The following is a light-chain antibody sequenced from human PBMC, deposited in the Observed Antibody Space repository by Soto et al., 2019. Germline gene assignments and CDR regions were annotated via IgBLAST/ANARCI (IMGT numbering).Light chain of an antibody. J-gene: IGLJ1*01. CDR1: RSNIESNT. CDR2: SNY. CDR3: AALDDILNGYV. V-gene: IGLV1-44*01. Sequence: QSVLAQPPSASGTPGQRVTSSCSGSRSNIESNTVTWYQQLPGTAPKLFIYSNYDRPSGVRDRFSGCTSGTSASLVIRGLXSEDEADYYCAALDDILNGYVFGGGAKVTVL.